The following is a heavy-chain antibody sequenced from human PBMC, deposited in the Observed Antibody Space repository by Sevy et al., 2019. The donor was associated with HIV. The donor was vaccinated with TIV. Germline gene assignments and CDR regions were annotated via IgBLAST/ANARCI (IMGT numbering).Heavy chain of an antibody. CDR2: TIPIFGTA. Sequence: ASVKVSCKASGGTFSSYAISWVRQAPGQGLEWMGGTIPIFGTANYAQKFQGRVTITADESTRTAYMGLSSLRSEDTAVYYCARDLSYYDSSGYYFGYWGQGTLVTVSS. CDR1: GGTFSSYA. J-gene: IGHJ4*02. D-gene: IGHD3-22*01. V-gene: IGHV1-69*13. CDR3: ARDLSYYDSSGYYFGY.